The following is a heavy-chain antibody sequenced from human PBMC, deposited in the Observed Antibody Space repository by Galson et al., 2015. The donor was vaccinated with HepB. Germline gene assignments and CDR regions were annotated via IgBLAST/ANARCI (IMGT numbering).Heavy chain of an antibody. J-gene: IGHJ4*02. V-gene: IGHV1-2*02. CDR1: GYTFTGYY. CDR2: INPNSGGT. Sequence: SVKVSCKASGYTFTGYYMHWVRQAPGQGLEWMGWINPNSGGTNYAQKFQGRVTMTRDTSISTAYMELSRLRSDDTAVYYCAREGSSSSDWAYYFDYWGQGTLVTVSS. D-gene: IGHD6-6*01. CDR3: AREGSSSSDWAYYFDY.